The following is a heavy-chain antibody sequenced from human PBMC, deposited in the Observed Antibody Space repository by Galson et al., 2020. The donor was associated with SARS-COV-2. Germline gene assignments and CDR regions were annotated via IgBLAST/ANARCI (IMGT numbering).Heavy chain of an antibody. CDR2: IQYDGSNK. CDR3: AKDASHYDSSGYPDS. CDR1: GFIFSSYA. Sequence: GGSLRLSCAASGFIFSSYATHWVRQAPGKGLEWVAFIQYDGSNKYYADSVKGRFTISRDNSKNTVYLQINSLKPEDTAVYYCAKDASHYDSSGYPDSWGQGTLVTVSS. D-gene: IGHD3-22*01. V-gene: IGHV3-30*02. J-gene: IGHJ4*02.